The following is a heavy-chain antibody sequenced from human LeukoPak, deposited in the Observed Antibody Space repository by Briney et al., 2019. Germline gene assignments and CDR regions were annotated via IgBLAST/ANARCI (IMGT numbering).Heavy chain of an antibody. D-gene: IGHD3-22*01. CDR1: GASIGSSGYY. V-gene: IGHV4-39*01. J-gene: IGHJ4*02. CDR2: VYLSGST. CDR3: ARTYYYDSSGSYSGIYYFDY. Sequence: PSETLSLTCTVSGASIGSSGYYWGWIRQPPGEGLEWIGSVYLSGSTYYNPSLKSRVTISMDTSKNQFSLKLSSVTAADTAEYYCARTYYYDSSGSYSGIYYFDYWGQGTLVTVSS.